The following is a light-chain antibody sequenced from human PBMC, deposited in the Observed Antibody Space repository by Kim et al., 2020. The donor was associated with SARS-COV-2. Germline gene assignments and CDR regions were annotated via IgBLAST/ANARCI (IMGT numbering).Light chain of an antibody. CDR1: QSISSY. Sequence: DIQMTQSPSSLSASVGDRVTITCRASQSISSYLNWYQQKPGKAPKLLIYAASSLQSGVPPRFSGSGSGTDFTLTISSLQPEDFATYYCQQSHSTPRTFGKGTKVDIK. V-gene: IGKV1-39*01. CDR2: AAS. CDR3: QQSHSTPRT. J-gene: IGKJ1*01.